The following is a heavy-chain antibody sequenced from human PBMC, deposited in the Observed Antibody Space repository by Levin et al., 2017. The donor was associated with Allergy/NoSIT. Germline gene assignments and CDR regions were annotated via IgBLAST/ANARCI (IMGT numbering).Heavy chain of an antibody. V-gene: IGHV4-59*01. J-gene: IGHJ6*02. CDR3: TRDRNYGGNPYGMDV. D-gene: IGHD4-23*01. CDR2: ISYSGST. Sequence: NPSETLSLTCTVSGSSMNNYYWTWIRQPPGKGLEWLGYISYSGSTNHNPSLKSRVTISVDTSKNQFSLSLTSVTAADTAVYYCTRDRNYGGNPYGMDVWGQGTTVTVSS. CDR1: GSSMNNYY.